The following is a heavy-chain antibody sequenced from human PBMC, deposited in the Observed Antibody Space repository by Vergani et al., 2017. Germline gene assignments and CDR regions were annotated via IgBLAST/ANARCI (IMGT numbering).Heavy chain of an antibody. Sequence: EVQLLESGGDLVQPGGSLRLSCAASGFTFIMHAMSWVRHAPGKGLEWVSTLSASDRRTHYADSVKGRFTISRDISKNTLYLQMNSLRDEDRGVYYCARISGGSAPYLHYWGQGTLVTVAS. V-gene: IGHV3-23*01. J-gene: IGHJ1*01. CDR1: GFTFIMHA. D-gene: IGHD2-15*01. CDR3: ARISGGSAPYLHY. CDR2: LSASDRRT.